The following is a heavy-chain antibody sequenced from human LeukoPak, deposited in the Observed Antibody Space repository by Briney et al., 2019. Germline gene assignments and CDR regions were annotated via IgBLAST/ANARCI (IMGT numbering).Heavy chain of an antibody. CDR2: INPNSGGT. V-gene: IGHV1-2*04. J-gene: IGHJ5*02. Sequence: ASVKVSCKASGYTFTGYYMHWVRQAPGQGLEWMGWINPNSGGTNYAQKFQGWVTMTRDTSISTAYMKLSRLRSDDTAVYYCARDQGRGYSGYDSEDNWFDPWGQGTLVTVSS. CDR3: ARDQGRGYSGYDSEDNWFDP. D-gene: IGHD5-12*01. CDR1: GYTFTGYY.